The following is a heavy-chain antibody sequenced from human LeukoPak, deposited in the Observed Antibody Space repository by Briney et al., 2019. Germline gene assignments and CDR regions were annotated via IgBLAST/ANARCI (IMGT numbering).Heavy chain of an antibody. Sequence: GGSLRLSCAAFGFTFSSYGMHWVRQAPGKGLQWVAVISYDGSNKYYADSVKGRFTISRDNSKNTLYLQMNSLRAEDTAVYYCAKDRQQLGPDYFDYWGQGTLVTVSS. CDR3: AKDRQQLGPDYFDY. D-gene: IGHD6-13*01. CDR2: ISYDGSNK. J-gene: IGHJ4*02. V-gene: IGHV3-30*18. CDR1: GFTFSSYG.